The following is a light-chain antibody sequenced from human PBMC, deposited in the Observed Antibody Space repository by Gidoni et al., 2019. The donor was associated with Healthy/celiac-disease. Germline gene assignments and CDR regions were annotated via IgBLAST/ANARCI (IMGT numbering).Light chain of an antibody. Sequence: DIQLTQSPSFLSASVGDRVTITCRASQGISSYLALYQQKPGKAPKLLIYAASTLQRGGPARFSGSGSGTEFTITISSLQPEDFATYYCQQINSYPFTFGQGTKVEIK. CDR3: QQINSYPFT. CDR2: AAS. J-gene: IGKJ1*01. CDR1: QGISSY. V-gene: IGKV1-9*01.